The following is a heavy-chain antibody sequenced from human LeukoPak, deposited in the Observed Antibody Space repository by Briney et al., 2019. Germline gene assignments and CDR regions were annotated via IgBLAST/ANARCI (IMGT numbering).Heavy chain of an antibody. Sequence: GASVKVSCKASGFTFTSSAVQWVRQARGQRLEWIGWIVVGSGNTNYTQKFQERVTITRDMSTSTAYMELSSLRSEDTAVYYCALGYGSGCYYVYYYYYGMDVWGQGTTVTVSS. CDR1: GFTFTSSA. CDR3: ALGYGSGCYYVYYYYYGMDV. CDR2: IVVGSGNT. D-gene: IGHD3-10*01. J-gene: IGHJ6*02. V-gene: IGHV1-58*01.